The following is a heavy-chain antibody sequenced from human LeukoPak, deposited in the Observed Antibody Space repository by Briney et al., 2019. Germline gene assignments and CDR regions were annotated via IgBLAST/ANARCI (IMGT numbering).Heavy chain of an antibody. D-gene: IGHD2-15*01. CDR1: GFTFSDYY. CDR2: ISSSGSTI. CDR3: ARDLVVVAATPFEVDYGEFDY. Sequence: PGGSLRLSCAASGFTFSDYYMSWIRQAPGKGLEWVSYISSSGSTIYYADSVKGRFTISRDNAENSLYLQMNSLRAEDTAVYYCARDLVVVAATPFEVDYGEFDYWGQGTLVTVSS. V-gene: IGHV3-11*01. J-gene: IGHJ4*02.